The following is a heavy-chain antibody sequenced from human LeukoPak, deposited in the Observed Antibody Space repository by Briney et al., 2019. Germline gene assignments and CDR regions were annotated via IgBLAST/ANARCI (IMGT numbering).Heavy chain of an antibody. CDR1: GGSISSGGYY. V-gene: IGHV4-31*03. J-gene: IGHJ3*02. Sequence: TSETLSLTCTVSGGSISSGGYYWSWIRQHPGKGLEWIVYIYYSGSTYYNPSLKSRVTISVNTSKNQFSLKLSSVTAADTAVYYCAREIVVPAGNPHAFDIWGQGTMVTVSS. D-gene: IGHD2-2*01. CDR2: IYYSGST. CDR3: AREIVVPAGNPHAFDI.